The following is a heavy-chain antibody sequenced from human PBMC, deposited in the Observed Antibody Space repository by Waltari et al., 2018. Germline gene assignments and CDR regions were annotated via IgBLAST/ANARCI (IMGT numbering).Heavy chain of an antibody. CDR2: ISYGGSNK. D-gene: IGHD2-15*01. J-gene: IGHJ4*02. CDR1: GFTFSHYG. V-gene: IGHV3-30*18. Sequence: QVQLVESGGGVVQPGRSLRLSCAASGFTFSHYGMPWVRQAPGKGLEWVAIISYGGSNKSYADSVKGRFTISRDNSKNTLYLQMSSLRVEDTALYYCVKDDGGIGGYSYNWRLLGLDYWGQGTLVTVSS. CDR3: VKDDGGIGGYSYNWRLLGLDY.